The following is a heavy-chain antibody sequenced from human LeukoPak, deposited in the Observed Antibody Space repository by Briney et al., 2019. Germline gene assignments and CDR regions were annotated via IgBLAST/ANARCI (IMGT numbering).Heavy chain of an antibody. J-gene: IGHJ6*02. Sequence: GGSLRLSCAASVFTFSSYSMNWVRQAPGKGLEWVSSISSSSSNIYYADSVKGRFTISRDNAKNSLYLQMNSLRAEDTAVYYCARGRGSSSSNYYYYGMDVWGQGTTVTVSS. CDR3: ARGRGSSSSNYYYYGMDV. CDR2: ISSSSSNI. D-gene: IGHD6-6*01. V-gene: IGHV3-21*01. CDR1: VFTFSSYS.